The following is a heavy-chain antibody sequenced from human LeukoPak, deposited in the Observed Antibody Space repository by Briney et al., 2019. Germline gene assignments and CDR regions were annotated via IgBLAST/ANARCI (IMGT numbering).Heavy chain of an antibody. CDR2: INPNSGGT. Sequence: ASVKVSCKASGYTFTGYYMHWVRQAPGQGLEWMGWINPNSGGTNYAQKLQGRVTMTRDTSISTAYMELSRLRSDDTAVYYCARALSKDYGDYPALYWGQGTLVTVSS. CDR3: ARALSKDYGDYPALY. CDR1: GYTFTGYY. J-gene: IGHJ4*02. V-gene: IGHV1-2*02. D-gene: IGHD4-17*01.